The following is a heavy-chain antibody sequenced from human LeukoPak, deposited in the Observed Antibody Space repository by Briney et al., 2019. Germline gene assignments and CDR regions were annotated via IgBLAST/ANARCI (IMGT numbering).Heavy chain of an antibody. CDR1: GGSISTYY. J-gene: IGHJ6*03. D-gene: IGHD3-3*01. CDR3: ARGGRWSGYYPSSYYYYYYMDV. CDR2: IYYSVST. V-gene: IGHV4-59*12. Sequence: PSETLSLTCTVSGGSISTYYWSWIRQPPGKGLEGIGYIYYSVSTKYNPSLKSRVTISVDTSKNQFSLKLSSVTAADTAVYYCARGGRWSGYYPSSYYYYYYMDVWGKGNTVTVSS.